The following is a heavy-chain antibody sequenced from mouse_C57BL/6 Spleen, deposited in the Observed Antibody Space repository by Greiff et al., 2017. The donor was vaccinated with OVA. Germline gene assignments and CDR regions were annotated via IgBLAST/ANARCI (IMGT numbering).Heavy chain of an antibody. CDR2: IYPGDGDT. CDR1: GYAFSSSW. J-gene: IGHJ1*03. Sequence: VKLMESGPELVKPGASVKISCKASGYAFSSSWMNWVKQRPGKGLEWIGRIYPGDGDTNYNGKFKGKATLTADKSSSTAYMQLSSLTSEDSAVYFCARSLWYFDVWGTGTTVTVSS. V-gene: IGHV1-82*01. CDR3: ARSLWYFDV.